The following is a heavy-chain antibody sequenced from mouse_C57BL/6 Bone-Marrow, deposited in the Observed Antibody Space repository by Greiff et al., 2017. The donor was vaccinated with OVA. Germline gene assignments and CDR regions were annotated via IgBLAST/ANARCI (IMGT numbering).Heavy chain of an antibody. D-gene: IGHD1-1*01. CDR3: ARKAYVSLYYFDY. J-gene: IGHJ2*01. V-gene: IGHV1-59*01. CDR1: GYTFTSYW. Sequence: QVQLQQPGAELVRPGTSVKLSCKACGYTFTSYWMHWVKQRPGQGLEWIGVIDPSDSYTNYNQKFKGKATLTVDTSSITAYLQLSSLTSEDSAVYYCARKAYVSLYYFDYWGQGATLAVSS. CDR2: IDPSDSYT.